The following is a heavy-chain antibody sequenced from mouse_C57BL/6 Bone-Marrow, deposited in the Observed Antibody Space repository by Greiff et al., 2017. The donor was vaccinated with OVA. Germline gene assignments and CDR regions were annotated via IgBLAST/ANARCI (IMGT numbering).Heavy chain of an antibody. CDR3: ARCYYGSSYGYFDV. Sequence: VQLQQSGAELVRPGSSVKLSCKASGYTFTSYWMDWVKQRPGQGLEWIGNIYPSDSETHYNQKFKDKATLTVDKSSITAYMQLSSLTSEDSAVYYGARCYYGSSYGYFDVWGTGTTVTVSS. V-gene: IGHV1-61*01. J-gene: IGHJ1*03. D-gene: IGHD1-1*01. CDR1: GYTFTSYW. CDR2: IYPSDSET.